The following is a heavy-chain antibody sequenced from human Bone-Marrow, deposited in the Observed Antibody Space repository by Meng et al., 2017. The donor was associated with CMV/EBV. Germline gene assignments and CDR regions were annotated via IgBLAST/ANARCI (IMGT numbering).Heavy chain of an antibody. CDR3: ARFVGKDLVPAAIEDAFDI. Sequence: GESLKISCVTSGFIFSNYWMTWVRQAPGKGLEWVANIKLDGSETHYVDSVKGRFTISRDNAKNSLYLQMNSLRAEDTAVYYCARFVGKDLVPAAIEDAFDIWGRGTMVTVSS. D-gene: IGHD2-2*01. CDR2: IKLDGSET. V-gene: IGHV3-7*01. J-gene: IGHJ3*02. CDR1: GFIFSNYW.